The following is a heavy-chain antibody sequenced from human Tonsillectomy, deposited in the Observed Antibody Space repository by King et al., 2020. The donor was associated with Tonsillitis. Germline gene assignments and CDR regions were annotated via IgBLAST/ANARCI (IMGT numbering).Heavy chain of an antibody. V-gene: IGHV5-10-1*03. D-gene: IGHD2-2*01. J-gene: IGHJ3*02. CDR2: IDPSDSYT. CDR1: GYSFTSYC. Sequence: QLVQSGAEVKKPGESLRISCKGSGYSFTSYCISWGRQMPGKGLEWMGRIDPSDSYTNYSPSFQGHVTISADKSISTAYLQWSSLKASETAMHYCARRGCWSSTSCAGDGAFQIWGQGTMVTVSS. CDR3: ARRGCWSSTSCAGDGAFQI.